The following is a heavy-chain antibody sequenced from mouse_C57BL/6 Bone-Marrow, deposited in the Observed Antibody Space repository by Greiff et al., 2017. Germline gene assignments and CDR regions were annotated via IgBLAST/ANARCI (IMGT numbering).Heavy chain of an antibody. J-gene: IGHJ2*01. V-gene: IGHV5-6*01. CDR2: IRSGGSYT. Sequence: EVQLQESGGDLVKPGGSLKLSCAASGFTFSSYGMSWVRQTPDKRLEWVATIRSGGSYTYYPDSVKGRFTISRDNAKNTLYLQMSSLKSEDTAMYYCARHPYWGQGTTLTVSS. CDR3: ARHPY. CDR1: GFTFSSYG.